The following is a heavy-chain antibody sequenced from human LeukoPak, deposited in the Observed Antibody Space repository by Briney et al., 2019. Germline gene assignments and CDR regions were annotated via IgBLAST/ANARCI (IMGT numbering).Heavy chain of an antibody. CDR1: GGSISSYY. CDR3: ARHAEQWLARRYYFDY. D-gene: IGHD6-19*01. V-gene: IGHV4-4*07. Sequence: PSETLSLTCTVSGGSISSYYWSWIRQPAGKGLEWIGRIYTSGSTNYNPSLKSRVTMSVDTSKNQFSLKLSSMTAADTAVYYCARHAEQWLARRYYFDYWGQGTLVTVSS. J-gene: IGHJ4*02. CDR2: IYTSGST.